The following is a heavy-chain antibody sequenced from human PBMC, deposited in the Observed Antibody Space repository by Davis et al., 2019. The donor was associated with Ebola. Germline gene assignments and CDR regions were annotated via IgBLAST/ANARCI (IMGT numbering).Heavy chain of an antibody. CDR3: AGPYLQASNY. Sequence: GESLKISCAASGFTFSSYAMSWVRQAPGKGLEWVSAISGSGGSTYYADSVKGRFTISRDNAKNSLYLQMDSLRAEDTAVYYCAGPYLQASNYWGQGALVTVSS. D-gene: IGHD2/OR15-2a*01. V-gene: IGHV3-23*01. CDR1: GFTFSSYA. CDR2: ISGSGGST. J-gene: IGHJ4*02.